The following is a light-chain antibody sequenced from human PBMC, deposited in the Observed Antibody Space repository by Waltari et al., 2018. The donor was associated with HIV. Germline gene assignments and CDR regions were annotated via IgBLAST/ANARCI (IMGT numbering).Light chain of an antibody. V-gene: IGLV2-11*01. J-gene: IGLJ2*01. CDR1: SSDVGGYHY. Sequence: QSALTQPRSVSGSPGQSVTISCTGTSSDVGGYHYVSWYQQHPGKAPKLMIYDVSKRPSGVPDRFSGSKSGHTASLTISGLQAEDEADYYCCSYAGSYTFVVFGGGTKLTVL. CDR2: DVS. CDR3: CSYAGSYTFVV.